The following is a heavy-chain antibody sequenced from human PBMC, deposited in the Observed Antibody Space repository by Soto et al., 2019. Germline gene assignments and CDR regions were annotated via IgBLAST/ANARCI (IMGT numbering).Heavy chain of an antibody. CDR3: AKRGDDFRSGYYYFFAS. CDR2: IGGRGVIA. V-gene: IGHV3-23*01. Sequence: PGGSLRLSCAASGFTFNSFAMGWVRQAPGKGLEWVSVIGGRGVIAYYADSVKGRFTISRDNSQNTLYLQMNSLGVEDTAVYYCAKRGDDFRSGYYYFFASRGLGTVVPVTS. CDR1: GFTFNSFA. J-gene: IGHJ4*02. D-gene: IGHD3-3*01.